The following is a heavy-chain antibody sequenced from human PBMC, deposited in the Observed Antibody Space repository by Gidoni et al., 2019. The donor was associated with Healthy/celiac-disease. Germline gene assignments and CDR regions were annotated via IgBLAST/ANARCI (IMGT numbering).Heavy chain of an antibody. J-gene: IGHJ3*02. CDR1: GGSLSSSSYY. D-gene: IGHD1-1*01. CDR2: IYYSGST. Sequence: QLQLQESGPGLVKPSQPLSLTCTVSGGSLSSSSYYWGWIRQPPGKGLEWIGSIYYSGSTYYNPSLKSRVTISVDTSKNQFSLKLSSVTAADTAVYYCARQSYNWNDENAFDIWGQGTMVTVSS. CDR3: ARQSYNWNDENAFDI. V-gene: IGHV4-39*01.